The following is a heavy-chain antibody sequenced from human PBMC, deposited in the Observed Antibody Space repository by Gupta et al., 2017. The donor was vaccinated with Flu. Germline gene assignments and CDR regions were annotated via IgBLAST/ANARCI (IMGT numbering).Heavy chain of an antibody. J-gene: IGHJ4*02. CDR2: VWFDGSNK. CDR3: ARDRCGGDCSYLDY. Sequence: QVQLVESGGGVVQPGRSLRLSCVASGCTFSAYGMHGVRQAPGKGLEGVAVVWFDGSNKDYADSVKGRFTISRDNSKNTLYLHMSSLRVEDTAVYYCARDRCGGDCSYLDYWGQGTLVTVSS. V-gene: IGHV3-33*01. CDR1: GCTFSAYG. D-gene: IGHD2-21*02.